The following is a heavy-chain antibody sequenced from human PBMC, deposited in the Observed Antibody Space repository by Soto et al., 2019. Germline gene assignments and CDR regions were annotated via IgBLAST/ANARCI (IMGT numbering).Heavy chain of an antibody. J-gene: IGHJ4*02. Sequence: ASVKVSCKASGYTFTSYDINWVRQATGQGLEWMGWMNPNSGNTGYAQKFQGRVTMTRNTSISTAYMELSSLRSEDTAVYYCARALAAAGRGLFDYWGQGTLVTVSS. CDR2: MNPNSGNT. V-gene: IGHV1-8*01. CDR1: GYTFTSYD. CDR3: ARALAAAGRGLFDY. D-gene: IGHD6-13*01.